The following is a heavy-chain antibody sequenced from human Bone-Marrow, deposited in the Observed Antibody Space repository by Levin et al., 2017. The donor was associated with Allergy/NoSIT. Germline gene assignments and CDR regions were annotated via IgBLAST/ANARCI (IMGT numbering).Heavy chain of an antibody. J-gene: IGHJ6*01. CDR3: ATQPHRGVQGIVSGYCPYGMGV. V-gene: IGHV4-39*01. CDR1: GGSLSSSDYY. CDR2: IYYSGTT. D-gene: IGHD3-9*01. Sequence: SETLSLTCTVSGGSLSSSDYYWGWIRQPPGKGLEGIGTIYYSGTTYYNASLKSRVTITVHTSNNHFSLKLSSVTAADTAVYVCATQPHRGVQGIVSGYCPYGMGVWGQWSTVAVSS.